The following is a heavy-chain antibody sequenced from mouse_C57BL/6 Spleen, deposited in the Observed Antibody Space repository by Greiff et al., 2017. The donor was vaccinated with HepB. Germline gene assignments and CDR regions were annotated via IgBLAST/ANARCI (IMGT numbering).Heavy chain of an antibody. CDR2: IDPSDSYT. V-gene: IGHV1-69*01. Sequence: QVQLQQPGAELVMPGASVKLSCKASGYTLTSYWMHWVKQRPGQGLEWIGEIDPSDSYTNYNQKFKGKSTLTVDKSSSTAYMQLSSLTSEDSAVYYCARSVITTVVATRYFDVWGTGTTVTVSS. J-gene: IGHJ1*03. CDR1: GYTLTSYW. D-gene: IGHD1-1*01. CDR3: ARSVITTVVATRYFDV.